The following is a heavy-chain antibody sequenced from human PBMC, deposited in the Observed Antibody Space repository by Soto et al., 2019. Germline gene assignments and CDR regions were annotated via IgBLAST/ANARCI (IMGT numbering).Heavy chain of an antibody. J-gene: IGHJ6*03. Sequence: SVKVSCKASGGTFSSYTISWVRQAPGQGLEWMGRIIPILGIANYAQKFQGRVTITADKSTSTAYMELSSLRSEDTAVYYCARGRYCSSTSCYPLVYMDVWGKGTTVTVSS. CDR1: GGTFSSYT. CDR3: ARGRYCSSTSCYPLVYMDV. CDR2: IIPILGIA. V-gene: IGHV1-69*02. D-gene: IGHD2-2*01.